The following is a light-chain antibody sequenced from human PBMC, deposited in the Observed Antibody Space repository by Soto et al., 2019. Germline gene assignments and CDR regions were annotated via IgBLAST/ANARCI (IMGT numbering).Light chain of an antibody. CDR1: ISDVGAYIF. CDR2: DII. CDR3: VSFTTSRSYV. V-gene: IGLV2-14*03. Sequence: QSSLAQPACVSGSPGQSITISCTGTISDVGAYIFVSWYQQHPGKAPKLMIYDIINRPSGVSNRFSGSKSGNTASLTISGLQAEDEADYYCVSFTTSRSYVFGTGTRSPS. J-gene: IGLJ1*01.